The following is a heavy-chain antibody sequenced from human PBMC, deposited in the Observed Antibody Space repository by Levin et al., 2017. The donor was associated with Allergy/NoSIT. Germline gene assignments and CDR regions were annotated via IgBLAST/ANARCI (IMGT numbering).Heavy chain of an antibody. Sequence: PGGSLRLSCAASGFTFSSYWMSWVRQAPGKGLEWVANIKQDGSEKYYVDSVKGRFTISRDNAKNSLYLQMNSLRAEDTAVYYCAGCSPYYYYGMDVWGQGTTVTVSS. CDR1: GFTFSSYW. CDR2: IKQDGSEK. J-gene: IGHJ6*02. D-gene: IGHD2-15*01. V-gene: IGHV3-7*01. CDR3: AGCSPYYYYGMDV.